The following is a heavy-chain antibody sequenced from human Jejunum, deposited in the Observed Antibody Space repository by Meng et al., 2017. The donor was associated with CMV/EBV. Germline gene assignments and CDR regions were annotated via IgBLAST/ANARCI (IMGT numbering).Heavy chain of an antibody. CDR2: ISWNSGNV. D-gene: IGHD6-19*01. CDR1: GFPFDDYA. V-gene: IGHV3-9*01. Sequence: ASGFPFDDYAMHWVRQGPGKGLEWVAGISWNSGNVGYADSVRGRFTISRDNAKNSLYLQMNSLRSEDSALYYCAKDNSGWYYFDSWGQGTVVTVSS. CDR3: AKDNSGWYYFDS. J-gene: IGHJ4*02.